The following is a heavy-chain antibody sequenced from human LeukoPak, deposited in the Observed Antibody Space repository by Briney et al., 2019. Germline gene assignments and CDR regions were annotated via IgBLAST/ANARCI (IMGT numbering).Heavy chain of an antibody. CDR3: ARIKNGGSQYFDY. J-gene: IGHJ4*02. CDR2: IDWDDDK. Sequence: SGPALVKPTQTLTLTCTFSGFSLSTRGMCVSWIRQPPGKALEWLARIDWDDDKYYSTSLRTRLTISKDTSKNQVVLTMTNVDPVDTATYHCARIKNGGSQYFDYWGQGTLVTVSS. V-gene: IGHV2-70*11. D-gene: IGHD2-8*01. CDR1: GFSLSTRGMC.